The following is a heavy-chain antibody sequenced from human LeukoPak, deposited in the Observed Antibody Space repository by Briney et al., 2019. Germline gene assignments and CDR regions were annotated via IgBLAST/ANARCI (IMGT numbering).Heavy chain of an antibody. CDR2: IKSKTDGGTT. J-gene: IGHJ6*02. Sequence: GGSLRLSCAASGFTFSNAWMSWVRQAPGKGLEWVGRIKSKTDGGTTDYATPVKGRFTISRDDSKNTLYLQMNSLKTEDTAVYYCTTDKRELRRYYYYYYGMDVWGQGTTVTVSS. CDR3: TTDKRELRRYYYYYYGMDV. V-gene: IGHV3-15*01. CDR1: GFTFSNAW. D-gene: IGHD1-26*01.